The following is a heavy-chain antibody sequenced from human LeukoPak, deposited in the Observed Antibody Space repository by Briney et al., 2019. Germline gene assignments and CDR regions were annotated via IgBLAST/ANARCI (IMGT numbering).Heavy chain of an antibody. CDR3: ARDGIQLPDTLDY. J-gene: IGHJ4*02. Sequence: GGSLRLSCAASGFTVSSNYMSWVRQAPGKGLQWVSTINGGDNGDNTYYADSVKGRFTVSRDNSKNTVYLQMNSLRVEDTAVYYCARDGIQLPDTLDYWGLGTLVTVSS. D-gene: IGHD1-1*01. V-gene: IGHV3-53*01. CDR2: INGGDNGDNT. CDR1: GFTVSSNY.